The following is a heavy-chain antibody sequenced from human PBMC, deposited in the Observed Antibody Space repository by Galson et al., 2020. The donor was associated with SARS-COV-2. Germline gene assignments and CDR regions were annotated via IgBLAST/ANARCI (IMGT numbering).Heavy chain of an antibody. CDR2: VTPRGGRT. J-gene: IGHJ4*02. D-gene: IGHD1-1*01. CDR1: GFRFSDYA. Sequence: GESLKISCVASGFRFSDYAMTWVRQAPGKGLEWVSCVTPRGGRTDNADSVKGRFTLSRDNYRDTLFLQMNSLRAEDTAVYYCATEQQMFTIQGVFDAWGQGTLVTVSS. V-gene: IGHV3-23*01. CDR3: ATEQQMFTIQGVFDA.